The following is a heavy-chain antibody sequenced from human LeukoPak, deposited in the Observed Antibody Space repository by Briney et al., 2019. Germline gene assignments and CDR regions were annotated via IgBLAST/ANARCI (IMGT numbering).Heavy chain of an antibody. D-gene: IGHD3-3*01. V-gene: IGHV3-48*02. CDR2: ISSGSSSI. CDR3: ARLANFWSGANDY. CDR1: GFTFSSYD. J-gene: IGHJ4*02. Sequence: RGSVRLSCAASGFTFSSYDMNWVRQAPGEGLEWVSYISSGSSSIYYADSVKGGFAISRDNAKNSLYLQMNSLRDEDTAGYYCARLANFWSGANDYWGQGTLVTVSS.